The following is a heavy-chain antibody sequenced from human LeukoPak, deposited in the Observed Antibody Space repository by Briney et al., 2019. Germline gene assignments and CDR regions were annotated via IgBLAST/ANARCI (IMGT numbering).Heavy chain of an antibody. V-gene: IGHV1-69-2*01. CDR3: ATGGYCSSTSCYAAYYYYGMDV. CDR2: VDPEDGET. J-gene: IGHJ6*04. D-gene: IGHD2-2*01. Sequence: ASVKVSRKVSGYTFTDYYMHWVQQAPGKGLEWMGLVDPEDGETIYAEKFQGRVTITADTSTDTAYMELSSLRSEDTAVYYCATGGYCSSTSCYAAYYYYGMDVWGKGTTVTVSS. CDR1: GYTFTDYY.